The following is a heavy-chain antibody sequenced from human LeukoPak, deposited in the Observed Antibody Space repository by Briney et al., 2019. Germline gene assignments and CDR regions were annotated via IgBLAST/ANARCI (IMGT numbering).Heavy chain of an antibody. V-gene: IGHV4-59*01. D-gene: IGHD5-12*01. CDR3: ARFLWLRSQGPFYYGMDV. J-gene: IGHJ6*02. Sequence: PSETLSLTCTVSGGSISSYYWSWVRQPPGKGLEWIGYIYYSGSTNYNPSLKSRVTISVDTSKNQFSLKLSSVTAADTAVYYCARFLWLRSQGPFYYGMDVWGRGTTVTVSS. CDR2: IYYSGST. CDR1: GGSISSYY.